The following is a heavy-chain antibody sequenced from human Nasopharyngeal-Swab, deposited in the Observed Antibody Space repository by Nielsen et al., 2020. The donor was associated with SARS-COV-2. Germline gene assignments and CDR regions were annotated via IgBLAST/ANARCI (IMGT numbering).Heavy chain of an antibody. D-gene: IGHD3-22*01. CDR2: ISPGDSDT. CDR3: ARRDSSGHYYFLGAFGI. J-gene: IGHJ3*02. V-gene: IGHV5-51*01. Sequence: VRQMPGKGLEWMGIISPGDSDTRYSPSFQGQVTISADKSISTAYLQWSSLKASDTAMYYCARRDSSGHYYFLGAFGIWGQGTMVTVSS.